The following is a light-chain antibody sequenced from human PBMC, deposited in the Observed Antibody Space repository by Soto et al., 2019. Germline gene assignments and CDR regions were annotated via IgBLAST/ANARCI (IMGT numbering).Light chain of an antibody. Sequence: EIVMTQSPGTLSLSPGERATLSCRASQSVDSNLAWYQQKPGQAPRLLIYGASTRATGIPDRFRGSGSGTQFTLTISSLQSEDFAVYYCQQYNNWPITFGQGTRLEIK. J-gene: IGKJ5*01. CDR3: QQYNNWPIT. CDR1: QSVDSN. V-gene: IGKV3D-15*01. CDR2: GAS.